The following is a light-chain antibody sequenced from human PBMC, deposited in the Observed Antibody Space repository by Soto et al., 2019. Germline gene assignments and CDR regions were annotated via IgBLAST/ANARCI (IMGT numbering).Light chain of an antibody. CDR1: SSDVGGYNY. CDR2: DVS. J-gene: IGLJ1*01. Sequence: QAVVTQPASVSGSPGQSITISCTGTSSDVGGYNYVSWYQQHPGKAPKPVIYDVSDRPSGVSSRFSGSKSGNMASLTISGLQAEDEADYYCVSYTTSNTQVFGTGTKVTVL. V-gene: IGLV2-14*03. CDR3: VSYTTSNTQV.